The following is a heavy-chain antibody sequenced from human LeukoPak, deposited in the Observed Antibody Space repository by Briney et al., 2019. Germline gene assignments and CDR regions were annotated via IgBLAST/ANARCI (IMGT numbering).Heavy chain of an antibody. J-gene: IGHJ4*02. D-gene: IGHD4-17*01. CDR3: ARATARYYYFDY. Sequence: PGGSLRLSCAASGFTFSSYGMHWVRQAPGKGLEWVAVIWYDGSNKYYADSVKGRFTISRDNSKNTLYLQMNSLRAEDTAVYYCARATARYYYFDYWGQGTLVTVSS. V-gene: IGHV3-33*01. CDR1: GFTFSSYG. CDR2: IWYDGSNK.